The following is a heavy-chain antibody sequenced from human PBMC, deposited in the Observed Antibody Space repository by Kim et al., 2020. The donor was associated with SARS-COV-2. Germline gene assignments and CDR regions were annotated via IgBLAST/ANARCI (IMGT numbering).Heavy chain of an antibody. CDR1: GFTFSTYE. D-gene: IGHD2-2*01. J-gene: IGHJ6*02. CDR3: ARSLYCSSNSCFYGMDV. V-gene: IGHV3-48*03. Sequence: GGSLRLSCAASGFTFSTYEMNWVRQAPGKGLEWISYISTSGSTTYYADSVKGRFTISRDNAKSSLSLQMNSLRAEDTAVYYCARSLYCSSNSCFYGMDVWGQGTTVTVSS. CDR2: ISTSGSTT.